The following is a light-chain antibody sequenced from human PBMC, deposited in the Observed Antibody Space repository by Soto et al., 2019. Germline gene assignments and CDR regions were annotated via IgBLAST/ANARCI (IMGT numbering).Light chain of an antibody. J-gene: IGKJ1*01. CDR1: QNIRSR. Sequence: DIQMTQSPSTLSASVGDRVTITCRASQNIRSRLAWFQQKPGKAPKLLIYDASNLETGVPSRFSGSGSGTDFTFTISSLQPEDIATYYCQQYDNLPWTFGQGTKVDIK. CDR3: QQYDNLPWT. CDR2: DAS. V-gene: IGKV1-33*01.